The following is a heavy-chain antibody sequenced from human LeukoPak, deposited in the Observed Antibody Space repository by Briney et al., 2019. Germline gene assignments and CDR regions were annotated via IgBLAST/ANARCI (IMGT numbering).Heavy chain of an antibody. Sequence: PSETLSLTCTVSGGSISSYYWSWIRQPPGKGLEWIGYIYYSGSTNYNPSLKSRVTISVDTSKNQFSLKLSSVTAADTAVYYCARDRGGDFWSGYTIPLDAFDIWGQGTMVTVSS. CDR1: GGSISSYY. CDR3: ARDRGGDFWSGYTIPLDAFDI. D-gene: IGHD3-3*01. CDR2: IYYSGST. J-gene: IGHJ3*02. V-gene: IGHV4-59*01.